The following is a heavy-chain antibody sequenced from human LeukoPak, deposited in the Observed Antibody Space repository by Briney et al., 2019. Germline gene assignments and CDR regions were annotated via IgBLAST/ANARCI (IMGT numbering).Heavy chain of an antibody. D-gene: IGHD6-19*01. CDR1: GFTFSSYW. J-gene: IGHJ4*02. CDR3: AREIFMIGSGWSQPYYFDY. Sequence: GGSLRLSCAASGFTFSSYWMSWVRQAPGKGLEWVANIKQDGSEKYYVDSVKGRFTISRDNAKNSLYLQMNSLRAEDTAVYYCAREIFMIGSGWSQPYYFDYWGQGTLVTVSS. CDR2: IKQDGSEK. V-gene: IGHV3-7*01.